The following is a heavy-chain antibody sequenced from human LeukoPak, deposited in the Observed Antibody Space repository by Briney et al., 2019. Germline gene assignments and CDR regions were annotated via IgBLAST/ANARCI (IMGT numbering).Heavy chain of an antibody. Sequence: GESLKISCKGSGYSLTSYWIGWVRQMPGKGLEWMGIIYPGDSDTRYSPSFQGQVTISADKSISTAYLQWSSLKASDTAMYYCARSPYSGSYYYYYGMDVWGQGTTVTVSS. V-gene: IGHV5-51*01. CDR2: IYPGDSDT. CDR1: GYSLTSYW. CDR3: ARSPYSGSYYYYYGMDV. D-gene: IGHD1-26*01. J-gene: IGHJ6*02.